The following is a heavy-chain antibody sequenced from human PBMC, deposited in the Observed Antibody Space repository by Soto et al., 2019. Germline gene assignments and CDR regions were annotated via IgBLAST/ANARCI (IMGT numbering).Heavy chain of an antibody. CDR2: INPKTGDT. CDR1: GYTFSGYY. J-gene: IGHJ6*02. CDR3: ARDLIRRGLQFYYYYGMDG. V-gene: IGHV1-2*02. Sequence: VQLVQSGAEVKKPGASVKVSCKASGYTFSGYYIHWVRQAPGQGLEWMGWINPKTGDTNYAQKFQGRVAMTRDTSVNAAYMELSRLKSDDTAVFYCARDLIRRGLQFYYYYGMDGWGQGTTVTVSS. D-gene: IGHD3-10*01.